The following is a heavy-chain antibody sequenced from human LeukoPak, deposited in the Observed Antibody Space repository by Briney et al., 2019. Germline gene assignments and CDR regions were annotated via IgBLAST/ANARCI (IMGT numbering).Heavy chain of an antibody. CDR2: ISGSGGST. D-gene: IGHD2-2*01. V-gene: IGHV3-23*01. J-gene: IGHJ4*02. CDR1: GFTFSSYA. Sequence: GGSLRLSCAASGFTFSSYAMRWVRQAPGKGLEWVSAISGSGGSTYYADSVKGRFTISRDNSKNTLYPQMNSLRAEDTAVYYCAKDAPVNIVVVPAANSWGQGTLVTVSS. CDR3: AKDAPVNIVVVPAANS.